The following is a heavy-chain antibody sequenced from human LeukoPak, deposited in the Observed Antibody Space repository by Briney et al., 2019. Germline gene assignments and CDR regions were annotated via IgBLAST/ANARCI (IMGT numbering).Heavy chain of an antibody. CDR1: GYTFTSYY. CDR2: INPSGGST. V-gene: IGHV1-46*01. Sequence: ASVKVSCKASGYTFTSYYMHWVRQAPGQGLEWMGIINPSGGSTSYAQKFQGRVTMTRDTSTSTVYMELSSLRSEDTAVYYCARDPDVYDSSGYLDYWGQGTLVTVSS. J-gene: IGHJ4*02. D-gene: IGHD3-22*01. CDR3: ARDPDVYDSSGYLDY.